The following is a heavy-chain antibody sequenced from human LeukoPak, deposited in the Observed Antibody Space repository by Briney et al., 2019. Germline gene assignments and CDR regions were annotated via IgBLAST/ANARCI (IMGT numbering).Heavy chain of an antibody. D-gene: IGHD3-9*01. CDR1: GYGFTSYW. CDR3: ARLDHYDILTGFVGDF. J-gene: IGHJ4*02. V-gene: IGHV5-51*01. Sequence: GESLKISCKGSGYGFTSYWIGWVRQMPGKGLEGRGIISPADSDTKYSPSFQGQVTISADKSISTAYLQWSSLKASDTAIYYCARLDHYDILTGFVGDFWGQGTLVTVSS. CDR2: ISPADSDT.